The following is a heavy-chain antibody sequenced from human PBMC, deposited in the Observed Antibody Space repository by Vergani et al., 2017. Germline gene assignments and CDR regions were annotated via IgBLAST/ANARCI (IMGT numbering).Heavy chain of an antibody. CDR2: ISSSSSYR. J-gene: IGHJ4*02. D-gene: IGHD6-13*01. Sequence: EVQLLQSEGAVVQPGGSLRLSCVASGFTFSSHAMSWVRQGRGQGLEGVSSISSSSSYRYYAHSVKGRFTISRDNAKNSLYLQMNSLRAEDTAVYYCAXALPSLKQQLVFDYWSQGSLVTVSS. CDR3: AXALPSLKQQLVFDY. V-gene: IGHV3-21*01. CDR1: GFTFSSHA.